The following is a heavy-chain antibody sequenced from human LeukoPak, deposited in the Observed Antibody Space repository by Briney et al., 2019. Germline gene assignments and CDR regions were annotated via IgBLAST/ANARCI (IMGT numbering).Heavy chain of an antibody. CDR3: ARGGGLDV. J-gene: IGHJ6*02. V-gene: IGHV3-7*04. Sequence: GGSLRLSCAVSGFTFSTYWMAWVRQAPGKGLECVATINTDGNEKSYVDSVKGRFTISRDNAKNSLYLQMNSLRVEDTAVYYCARGGGLDVWGQGATVTVSS. CDR1: GFTFSTYW. CDR2: INTDGNEK.